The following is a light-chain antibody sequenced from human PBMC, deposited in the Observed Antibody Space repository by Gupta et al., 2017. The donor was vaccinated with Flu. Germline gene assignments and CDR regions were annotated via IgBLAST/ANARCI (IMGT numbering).Light chain of an antibody. CDR3: QQSYSTPFT. CDR1: QSISSY. CDR2: AAS. V-gene: IGKV1-39*01. J-gene: IGKJ4*01. Sequence: LSSLSASVGDRVTITCRASQSISSYLNWYQQKPGKAPKLLIYAASSLQSGVPSRFSGSGSGTDFTLTISSLQPEDFATYYCQQSYSTPFTFGGGTKVEIK.